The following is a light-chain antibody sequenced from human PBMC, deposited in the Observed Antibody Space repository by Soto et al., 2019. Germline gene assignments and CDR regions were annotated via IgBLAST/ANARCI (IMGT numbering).Light chain of an antibody. Sequence: LVLTQSPSASASLGASVKLTCTLSSGHSSYAIAWHQQQPEKGPRYLMKLNSDGSHSKGDGIPDRFSGSSSGAERYLTISSLQSEDEADYYCQTWGTGIAVFGGGTKLTVL. CDR2: LNSDGSH. CDR1: SGHSSYA. CDR3: QTWGTGIAV. J-gene: IGLJ3*02. V-gene: IGLV4-69*01.